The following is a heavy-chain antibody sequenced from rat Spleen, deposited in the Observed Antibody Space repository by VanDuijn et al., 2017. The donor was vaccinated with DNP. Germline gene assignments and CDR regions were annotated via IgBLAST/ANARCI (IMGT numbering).Heavy chain of an antibody. D-gene: IGHD1-11*01. CDR1: GFSLTSYA. V-gene: IGHV2-6*01. Sequence: QVQLKESGPGLVQPSQTLSLTCTVSGFSLTSYALSWVRQPPGKGLEWIAAISGGGITYYKSALKSRLSISRDTSKSQVFLKMNSLQTEDTAIYFCTRDRPNYGGYSDIWFAYWGQGTLVTVSS. J-gene: IGHJ3*01. CDR2: ISGGGIT. CDR3: TRDRPNYGGYSDIWFAY.